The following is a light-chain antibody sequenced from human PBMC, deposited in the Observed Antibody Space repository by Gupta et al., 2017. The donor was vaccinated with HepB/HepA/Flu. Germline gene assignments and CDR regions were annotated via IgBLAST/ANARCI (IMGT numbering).Light chain of an antibody. CDR3: QQYYSTPFT. Sequence: DIVMTQSPDSLAVSLGERATLNCKSSQSVLYSSNNKNYLAWYQQKPGQPPKLLISWASTRESGVPDRFSGSGSGTDFTLTISSLHAEDVAVYYCQQYYSTPFTFGPGTKVDIK. CDR2: WAS. J-gene: IGKJ3*01. CDR1: QSVLYSSNNKNY. V-gene: IGKV4-1*01.